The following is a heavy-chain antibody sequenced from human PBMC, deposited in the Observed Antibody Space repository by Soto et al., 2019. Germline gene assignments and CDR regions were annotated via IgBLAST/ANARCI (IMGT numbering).Heavy chain of an antibody. V-gene: IGHV4-31*03. CDR1: GGSISSGGYY. J-gene: IGHJ6*02. CDR3: ARYFDWFHPYYYYGMDV. Sequence: SETLSLTCTVSGGSISSGGYYWSWIRQHPGKGLEWIGYIYYSGSTYYNPSLKSRVTISVDTSKNQFSLKLSSVTAADTAVYYCARYFDWFHPYYYYGMDVWGQGTTVTVSS. D-gene: IGHD3-9*01. CDR2: IYYSGST.